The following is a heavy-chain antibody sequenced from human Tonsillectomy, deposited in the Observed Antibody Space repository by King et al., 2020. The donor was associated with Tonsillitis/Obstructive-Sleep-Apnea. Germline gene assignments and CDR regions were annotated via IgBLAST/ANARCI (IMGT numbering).Heavy chain of an antibody. D-gene: IGHD6-19*01. V-gene: IGHV4-34*01. CDR1: GGSFSGYY. CDR3: AGGAVAGTFDY. Sequence: VQLQQWGAGLLKPSETLSLTCAVYGGSFSGYYWSWIRQPPGKGLEWIGEINHSGSTNYNPSLKSRVTISVDTSKNQFSLKLSSVTAADTAVYYRAGGAVAGTFDYWGQGTLVTVSS. J-gene: IGHJ4*02. CDR2: INHSGST.